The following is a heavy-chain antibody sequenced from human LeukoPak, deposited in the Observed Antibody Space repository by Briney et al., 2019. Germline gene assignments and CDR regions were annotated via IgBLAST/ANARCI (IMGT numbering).Heavy chain of an antibody. CDR3: AKAYGSGWYDY. Sequence: GGSLRLSCAASGFTFSSYWMHWVRQPPGKGLEWVSTISGSGGSTYYADSVKGRFTISRDNSKNTLYLQMNSLRAEDTAVFYCAKAYGSGWYDYWGQGTLVTVSS. J-gene: IGHJ4*02. V-gene: IGHV3-23*01. CDR1: GFTFSSYW. D-gene: IGHD6-19*01. CDR2: ISGSGGST.